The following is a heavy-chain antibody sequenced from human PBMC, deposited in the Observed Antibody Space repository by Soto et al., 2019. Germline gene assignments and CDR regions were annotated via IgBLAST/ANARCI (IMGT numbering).Heavy chain of an antibody. CDR1: GFTFDNYA. V-gene: IGHV3-9*01. Sequence: EVQLVESGGGLVQPGRSLRLSCAASGFTFDNYAMHWVRQAPGKGLEWVSGISWNSNTIAYADSVKGRFTISRDNAKNSLYLQMNSLRAEDTAFYYCAKDTGPNLGQGTLVTVSS. J-gene: IGHJ4*02. CDR3: AKDTGPN. CDR2: ISWNSNTI.